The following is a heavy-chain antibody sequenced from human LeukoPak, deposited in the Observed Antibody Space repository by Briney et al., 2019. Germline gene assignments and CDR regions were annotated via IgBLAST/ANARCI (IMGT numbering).Heavy chain of an antibody. D-gene: IGHD1-26*01. V-gene: IGHV3-23*01. J-gene: IGHJ4*02. Sequence: PGGSLRLSCAASGFTFSSYAMSWVRQAPGKGLEWVSAISGSGGSTYYADSVKGRFTISRDNAKNSLYLQMNSLRAEDTAVYYCARSTVGATNYWGQGTLVTVSS. CDR3: ARSTVGATNY. CDR1: GFTFSSYA. CDR2: ISGSGGST.